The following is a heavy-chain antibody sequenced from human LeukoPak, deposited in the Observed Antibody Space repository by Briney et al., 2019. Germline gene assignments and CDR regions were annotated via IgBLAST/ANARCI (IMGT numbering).Heavy chain of an antibody. CDR3: ARNNGMDV. CDR1: GFTLSNHW. Sequence: GGSLRLSCAASGFTLSNHWVTWVRQVPGRGPEWVANVNRDGSETYYLGSVKGRFTISKDNAKNSLYLQMNSLRVEDTALYHCARNNGMDVWGQGTTVIVSS. J-gene: IGHJ6*02. CDR2: VNRDGSET. V-gene: IGHV3-7*03.